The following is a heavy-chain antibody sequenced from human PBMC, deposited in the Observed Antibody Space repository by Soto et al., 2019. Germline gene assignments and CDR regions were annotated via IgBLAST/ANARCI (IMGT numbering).Heavy chain of an antibody. J-gene: IGHJ6*02. CDR2: IYYSGST. V-gene: IGHV4-61*01. Sequence: QVQLQESGPGLVKPSETLSLTCTVSGGSVSSGSYYWSWIRQPPGKGLEWIGYIYYSGSTNYNPSLKSRVTISVDTSKNQFSLKLSSVTAADTAVYYCARVPMTTPNGRDYYYGMDVWGQGTTVTVSS. CDR3: ARVPMTTPNGRDYYYGMDV. CDR1: GGSVSSGSYY. D-gene: IGHD4-17*01.